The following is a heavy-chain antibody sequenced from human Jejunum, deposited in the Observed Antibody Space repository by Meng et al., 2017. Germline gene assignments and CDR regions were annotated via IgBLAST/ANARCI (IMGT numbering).Heavy chain of an antibody. CDR3: VRESYSTSSYSAIDY. D-gene: IGHD6-6*01. CDR2: VYHSGSA. CDR1: GGSIHSLHW. Sequence: QRQLQESGLGLVKPPGTLPLTCAGSGGSIHSLHWFNWVRQPPGKGLEWIGEVYHSGSANYNPSLKSRVTISVDKSKNQFSLKLSSVTAADSAVYYCVRESYSTSSYSAIDYWGQGTLVTVSS. J-gene: IGHJ4*02. V-gene: IGHV4-4*03.